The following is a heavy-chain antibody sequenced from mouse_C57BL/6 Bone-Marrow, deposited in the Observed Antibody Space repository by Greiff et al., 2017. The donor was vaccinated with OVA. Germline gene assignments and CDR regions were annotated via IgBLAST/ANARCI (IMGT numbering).Heavy chain of an antibody. V-gene: IGHV1-22*01. CDR3: YYDYPYYFDY. CDR2: INPNNGGT. Sequence: EVHLVESGPELVKPGASVKMSCKASGYTFTDYNMHWVKQSHGKSLEWIGYINPNNGGTSYNQKFKGKATLTVNKSSSTAYMELRSLTSEDSAVYYCYYDYPYYFDYWGQGTTLTVSS. J-gene: IGHJ2*01. CDR1: GYTFTDYN. D-gene: IGHD2-4*01.